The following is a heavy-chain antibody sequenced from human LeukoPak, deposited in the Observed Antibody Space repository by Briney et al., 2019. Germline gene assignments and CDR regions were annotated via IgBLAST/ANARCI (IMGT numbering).Heavy chain of an antibody. CDR2: INHSGGA. CDR3: ARVPLRFLEPFDY. CDR1: GGSFIGYD. V-gene: IGHV4-34*01. J-gene: IGHJ4*02. Sequence: PSETLSLTCAVYGGSFIGYDWSWIRQPPGKGLEWIGEINHSGGANYNPSLKSRVTISADTSKSQFSLKLGSVTAADTAVYYCARVPLRFLEPFDYWGQGTLVTVSS. D-gene: IGHD3-3*01.